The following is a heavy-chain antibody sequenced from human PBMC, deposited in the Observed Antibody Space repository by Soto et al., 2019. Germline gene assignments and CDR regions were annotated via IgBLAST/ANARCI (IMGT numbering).Heavy chain of an antibody. CDR3: ASAGIGTY. CDR2: ISHSGST. D-gene: IGHD6-13*01. Sequence: QVQLQQWGAGLLKPSETLSLTCTVYGGSFSDYYWSWIRQPPGKGLEWIGEISHSGSTNYNPALNSRVTISVDTSKNQFSLKLSSVTAADTAVYYCASAGIGTYWGQGTLVTVSS. CDR1: GGSFSDYY. V-gene: IGHV4-34*01. J-gene: IGHJ4*02.